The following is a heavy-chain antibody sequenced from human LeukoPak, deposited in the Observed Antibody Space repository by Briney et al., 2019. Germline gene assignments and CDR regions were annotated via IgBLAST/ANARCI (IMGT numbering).Heavy chain of an antibody. J-gene: IGHJ5*02. CDR3: ARGPFRNVDTAMVASRFDP. Sequence: ASVKVSCKASGYTFNGYYIHWVRLAPGRGLEWMGWINPDSGDTNYLQKFQGRVTMTRDTSISIAYMELSRLRSDDTAVYFCARGPFRNVDTAMVASRFDPWGQGTPVTVSS. V-gene: IGHV1-2*02. CDR1: GYTFNGYY. D-gene: IGHD5-18*01. CDR2: INPDSGDT.